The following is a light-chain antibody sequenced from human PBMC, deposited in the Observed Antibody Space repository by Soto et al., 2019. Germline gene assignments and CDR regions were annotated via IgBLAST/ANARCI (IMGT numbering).Light chain of an antibody. CDR1: QSVSSY. CDR3: QQRSNWPRT. Sequence: EIVLNQSPATLSLSPGERATLSCRASQSVSSYLAWYQQKPGQAPRLLIYDASNRATGIPARFSGSGSGTDFALTISSLEPEDFAVYYCQQRSNWPRTFGQGTKVEI. V-gene: IGKV3-11*01. J-gene: IGKJ1*01. CDR2: DAS.